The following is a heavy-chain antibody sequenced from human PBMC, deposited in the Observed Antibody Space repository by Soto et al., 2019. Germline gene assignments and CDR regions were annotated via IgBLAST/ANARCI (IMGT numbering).Heavy chain of an antibody. V-gene: IGHV4-59*02. CDR2: VYYDGST. Sequence: QVQLQESGPGLVKPSETLSLTCSVSGDSVSSYYWSWIRQPPGKGLEWIGYVYYDGSTNYNPSLETRVTISIDTSKNQVSLKLNSVTAADTAGYHCARGRRSPTVYYGLDVWGQGTTVAVSS. CDR3: ARGRRSPTVYYGLDV. J-gene: IGHJ6*02. CDR1: GDSVSSYY. D-gene: IGHD1-26*01.